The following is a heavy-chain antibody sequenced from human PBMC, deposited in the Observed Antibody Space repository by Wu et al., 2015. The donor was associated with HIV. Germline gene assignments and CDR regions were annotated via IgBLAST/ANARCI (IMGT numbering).Heavy chain of an antibody. CDR1: GYTFTAHY. V-gene: IGHV1-18*04. D-gene: IGHD4-23*01. CDR3: ARGGVYGVNVGDYSYYYYIDV. CDR2: ISAYNGNT. Sequence: QVQLVQSDAEVKKPGASVRVSCQTSGYTFTAHYIHWVRQAPGQGLEWMGWISAYNGNTNYAQKLQGRVTMTTDTSTSTAYMELRSLRSDDTAVYYCARGGVYGVNVGDYSYYYYIDVWGKGTTVTVSS. J-gene: IGHJ6*03.